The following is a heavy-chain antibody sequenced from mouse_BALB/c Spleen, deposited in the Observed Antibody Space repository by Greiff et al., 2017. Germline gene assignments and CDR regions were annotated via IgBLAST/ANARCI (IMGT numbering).Heavy chain of an antibody. Sequence: QVQLKQSGAELMKPGASVKISCKATGYTFSSYWIEWVKQRPGHGLEWIGEILPGSGSTNYNEKFKGKATFTADTSSNTAYMQLSSLTSEDSAVYYCYRYDQFAYWGQGTLVTVSA. J-gene: IGHJ3*01. CDR3: YRYDQFAY. V-gene: IGHV1-9*01. CDR2: ILPGSGST. D-gene: IGHD2-14*01. CDR1: GYTFSSYW.